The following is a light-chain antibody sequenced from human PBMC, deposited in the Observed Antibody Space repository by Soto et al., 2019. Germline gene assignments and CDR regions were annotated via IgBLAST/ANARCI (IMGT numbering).Light chain of an antibody. CDR3: SSYTSSSTRL. V-gene: IGLV2-14*01. CDR2: EVS. CDR1: SSDVGGYNY. Sequence: QSALTQPASVSGSPGQSITISCTGTSSDVGGYNYVSWYQQHPGKAPKLMIYEVSNRPSGVSNRFSGSKSGNTASLTISGLQAEDEADYYCSSYTSSSTRLFGGGTNVTVL. J-gene: IGLJ3*02.